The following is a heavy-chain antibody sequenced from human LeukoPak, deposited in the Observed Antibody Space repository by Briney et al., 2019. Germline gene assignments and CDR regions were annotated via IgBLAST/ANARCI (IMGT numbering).Heavy chain of an antibody. J-gene: IGHJ1*01. D-gene: IGHD5-24*01. CDR2: IIPIFGTA. Sequence: AASVKVSCKASGYTFTSYDISWVRQAPGQGLEWMGGIIPIFGTANYAQKFQGRVTITADESTSTAYMELSSLRSEDMAVYYCARDQESVQHWGQGTLVTVSS. CDR3: ARDQESVQH. CDR1: GYTFTSYD. V-gene: IGHV1-69*13.